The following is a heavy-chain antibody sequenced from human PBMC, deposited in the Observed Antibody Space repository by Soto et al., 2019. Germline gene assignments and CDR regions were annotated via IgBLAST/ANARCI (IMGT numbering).Heavy chain of an antibody. J-gene: IGHJ6*02. CDR1: GYTFTSYY. CDR3: ARQGYYYDSSGYYARRYYYYYGMDV. D-gene: IGHD3-22*01. V-gene: IGHV1-46*01. CDR2: INPSGGST. Sequence: ASVKVSCKASGYTFTSYYIHWVRQAPGQGLEWMGIINPSGGSTSYAQKFQGRVTMTRDTSTSTVYMELSSLRSEDTAVYYCARQGYYYDSSGYYARRYYYYYGMDVWGQGTTVTVSS.